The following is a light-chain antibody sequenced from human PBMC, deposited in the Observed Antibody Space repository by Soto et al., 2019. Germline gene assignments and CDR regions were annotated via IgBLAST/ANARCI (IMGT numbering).Light chain of an antibody. CDR3: QKYNSGGPLT. J-gene: IGKJ4*01. Sequence: DLQVTQSTSTLSSSVPARVTMGYRASQAPGGFLAWFQQKPGKVPKLLIYAASTLHSGVPSRFSGSGSGTEFTLTISSLQPDDVATYYCQKYNSGGPLTFGGGTKVDIK. CDR1: QAPGGF. CDR2: AAS. V-gene: IGKV1-27*01.